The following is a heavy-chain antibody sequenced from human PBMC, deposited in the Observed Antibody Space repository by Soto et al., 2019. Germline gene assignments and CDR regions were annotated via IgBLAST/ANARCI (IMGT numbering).Heavy chain of an antibody. V-gene: IGHV3-21*01. CDR3: ARDTEPTYYYDSSGYFWFDP. CDR2: ISSSSSYI. J-gene: IGHJ5*02. Sequence: PGGSLRLSCAASGFTFSSYSMNWVRQAPGKGLEWVSSISSSSSYIYYADSVKGRFTISRDNAKNSLYLQMNSLRAEDTVVYYCARDTEPTYYYDSSGYFWFDPWGQGTLVTVSS. CDR1: GFTFSSYS. D-gene: IGHD3-22*01.